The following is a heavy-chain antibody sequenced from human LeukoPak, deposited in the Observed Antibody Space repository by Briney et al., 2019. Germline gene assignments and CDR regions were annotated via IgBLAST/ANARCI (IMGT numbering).Heavy chain of an antibody. Sequence: GGSLRLSCAASGFTFSSYAMSWVRQAPGKGLEWVSAISGSGGSTYYADSVKGRFTISRDNSKNTLYLQMNSLRAEDTAVYYCAKAITMVRGVIRPYFQHWGQGTLVTVSS. J-gene: IGHJ1*01. CDR3: AKAITMVRGVIRPYFQH. V-gene: IGHV3-23*01. D-gene: IGHD3-10*01. CDR1: GFTFSSYA. CDR2: ISGSGGST.